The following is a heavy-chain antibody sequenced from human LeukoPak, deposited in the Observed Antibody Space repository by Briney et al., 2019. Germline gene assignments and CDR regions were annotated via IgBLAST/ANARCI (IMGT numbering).Heavy chain of an antibody. CDR2: IYPGDSDT. CDR1: GYSFTSYW. CDR3: ARGEVAYYYGSGSSRRPYYFDY. J-gene: IGHJ4*02. Sequence: GESLKISCKGSGYSFTSYWIGWVRQMPGKGLEWMGIIYPGDSDTRYSPSFQGQVTISADKSISTAYLQWSSLKASDTAMYYCARGEVAYYYGSGSSRRPYYFDYWGQGTLVTVSS. V-gene: IGHV5-51*01. D-gene: IGHD3-10*01.